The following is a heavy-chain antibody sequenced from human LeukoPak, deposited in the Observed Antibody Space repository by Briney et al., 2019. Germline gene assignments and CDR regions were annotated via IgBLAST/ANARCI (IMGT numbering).Heavy chain of an antibody. D-gene: IGHD2-21*01. Sequence: PGGSLRLSWAASGFTFSDYGIHWVRQAPGKGLEWVAVISYDGINRYYGDSVKGRFTISRDSSKNTLYLQMNSLRAEDTAVYYCAKDAGGEIRYYYYGMDVWGQGTTVTVSS. J-gene: IGHJ6*02. CDR2: ISYDGINR. CDR1: GFTFSDYG. CDR3: AKDAGGEIRYYYYGMDV. V-gene: IGHV3-30*18.